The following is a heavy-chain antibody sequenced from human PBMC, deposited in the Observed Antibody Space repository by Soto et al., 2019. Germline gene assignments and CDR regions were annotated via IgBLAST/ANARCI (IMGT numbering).Heavy chain of an antibody. CDR1: GFTFEDFA. CDR2: ISSSSSYI. Sequence: PGGSLRLSCAASGFTFEDFAMNWVRQAPGKGLEWVSSISSSSSYIYYADSVKGRFTISRDNAKNSLYLQMNSLRAEDTAVYYCARDARVVVAAISSDYWGQGTLVTVSS. D-gene: IGHD2-15*01. J-gene: IGHJ4*02. CDR3: ARDARVVVAAISSDY. V-gene: IGHV3-21*01.